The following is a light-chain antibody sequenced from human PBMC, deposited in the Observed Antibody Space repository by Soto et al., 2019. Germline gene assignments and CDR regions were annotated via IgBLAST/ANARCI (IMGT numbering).Light chain of an antibody. CDR1: QSVSSNH. V-gene: IGKV3-20*01. CDR3: QQYGSSPYT. J-gene: IGKJ2*01. Sequence: EIVVTQSPGTLSLSPGERATLSCRASQSVSSNHLAWYQQKPGQAPRLLIFASTGRPAVIPDRFSGSGSGTDFTLTISRLEPEDSAMYYCQQYGSSPYTFGQGT. CDR2: AST.